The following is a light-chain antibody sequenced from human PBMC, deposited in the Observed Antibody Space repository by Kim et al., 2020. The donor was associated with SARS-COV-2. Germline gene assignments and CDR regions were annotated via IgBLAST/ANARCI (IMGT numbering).Light chain of an antibody. CDR3: AAWDDSLSGPV. V-gene: IGLV1-47*01. J-gene: IGLJ3*02. CDR2: RNN. Sequence: GQRVTISGSGSSSNIGSNYVYWYQQLPGTPPKLLIYRNNERPSGVPDRFAGSKSGTSASLAISGLRSEDEADYYCAAWDDSLSGPVFGGGTQLTVL. CDR1: SSNIGSNY.